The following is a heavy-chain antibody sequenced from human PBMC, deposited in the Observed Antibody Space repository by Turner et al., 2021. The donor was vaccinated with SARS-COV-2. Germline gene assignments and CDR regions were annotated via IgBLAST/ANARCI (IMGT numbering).Heavy chain of an antibody. CDR2: IWYDGSDK. CDR3: ARSTVTTPPDY. D-gene: IGHD4-17*01. J-gene: IGHJ4*02. Sequence: QVQLVESGGGVVQPARSLCLSCAASGFTFITYGMHWVRQAAGKGLEWVAVIWYDGSDKYYADSVKGRFTISRDNSKNTLYLQMNNLRAEDTAVYYCARSTVTTPPDYWGQGTLVTVSS. V-gene: IGHV3-33*01. CDR1: GFTFITYG.